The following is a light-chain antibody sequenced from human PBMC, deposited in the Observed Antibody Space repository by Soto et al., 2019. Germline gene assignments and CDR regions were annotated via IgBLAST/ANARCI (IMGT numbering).Light chain of an antibody. CDR2: GAS. Sequence: EIVLTQSPGTLSLSPGERATLSCRASQSVSSSYLAWYQQKPGQAPRLLIYGASSRATGIPDRFSGSGSGTDFTLTSSRLEPEDFAVYYCQQYGSSPYTFGQGTK. CDR1: QSVSSSY. V-gene: IGKV3-20*01. J-gene: IGKJ2*01. CDR3: QQYGSSPYT.